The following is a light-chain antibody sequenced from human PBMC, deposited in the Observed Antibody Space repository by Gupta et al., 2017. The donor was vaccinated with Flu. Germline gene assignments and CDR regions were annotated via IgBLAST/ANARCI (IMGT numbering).Light chain of an antibody. CDR2: KTS. V-gene: IGKV1-5*03. CDR1: QIITSG. Sequence: DIQMTQSPSSLSASAGDRVTITCRASQIITSGLAWYQQKPGEAPKLLIYKTSTLRNGVPSRFSGSGSGTEFTLTISSLQPDDFATYYCQQYNSFSSMHSFGQGTRLEI. J-gene: IGKJ2*03. CDR3: QQYNSFSSMHS.